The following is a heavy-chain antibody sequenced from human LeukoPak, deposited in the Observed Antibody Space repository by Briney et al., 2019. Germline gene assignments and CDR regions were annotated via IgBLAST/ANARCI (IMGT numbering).Heavy chain of an antibody. Sequence: GGSLRLSCAASGFPFSVYAMSWVRQAPGKGLEWVSAISASGDTTYYADSVRGRFTISRDNSKNTLYLQMNSLRAGDTALYYCAKESLRGHSYGFDNWGQGTLVTVSS. J-gene: IGHJ4*02. D-gene: IGHD5-18*01. CDR1: GFPFSVYA. CDR2: ISASGDTT. V-gene: IGHV3-23*01. CDR3: AKESLRGHSYGFDN.